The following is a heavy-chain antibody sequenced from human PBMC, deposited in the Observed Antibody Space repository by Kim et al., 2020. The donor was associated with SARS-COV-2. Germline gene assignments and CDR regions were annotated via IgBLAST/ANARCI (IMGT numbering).Heavy chain of an antibody. D-gene: IGHD6-25*01. J-gene: IGHJ4*02. Sequence: GNTNYAQKFQGRVTMTPDTSTSTAYMELKNLRSDDTAVYYCARGPAQPLDYWGQGTLVTVSS. V-gene: IGHV1-18*01. CDR2: GNT. CDR3: ARGPAQPLDY.